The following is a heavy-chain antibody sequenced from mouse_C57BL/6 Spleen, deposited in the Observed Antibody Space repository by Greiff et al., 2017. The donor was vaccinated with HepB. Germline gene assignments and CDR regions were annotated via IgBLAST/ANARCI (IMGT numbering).Heavy chain of an antibody. V-gene: IGHV1-66*01. D-gene: IGHD1-1*01. J-gene: IGHJ4*01. CDR3: ARSDYYGSSSLYYAMDY. CDR2: IYPGSGNT. CDR1: GYSFTSYY. Sequence: QVQLQQSGPELVKPGASVKISCKASGYSFTSYYIHWVKQRPGQGLEWIGWIYPGSGNTKYNEKFKGKATLTADTSSSTAYMQLSSLTSEDSAVYYCARSDYYGSSSLYYAMDYWGQGTSVTVSS.